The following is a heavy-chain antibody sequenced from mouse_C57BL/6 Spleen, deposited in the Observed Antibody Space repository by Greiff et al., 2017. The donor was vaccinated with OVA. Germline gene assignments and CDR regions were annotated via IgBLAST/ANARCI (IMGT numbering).Heavy chain of an antibody. CDR2: SRNKANDYTT. J-gene: IGHJ4*01. CDR1: GFTFSDFY. CDR3: ARDTYSGAMDY. V-gene: IGHV7-1*01. Sequence: EVKVVESGGGLVQSGRSLRLSCATSGFTFSDFYMEWVRQAPGKGLEWIAASRNKANDYTTEYSASVKGRFIVSRDTSQSILYLQMNALRAEDTAIYYCARDTYSGAMDYWGQGTSVTVSS. D-gene: IGHD2-10*01.